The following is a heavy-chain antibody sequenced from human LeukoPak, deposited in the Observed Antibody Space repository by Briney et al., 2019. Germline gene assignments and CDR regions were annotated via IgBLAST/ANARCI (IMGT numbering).Heavy chain of an antibody. V-gene: IGHV4-34*01. J-gene: IGHJ4*02. CDR3: ARDWGYYDFWSGFAYYFDY. CDR2: INHSGST. Sequence: SETLSLTCAVYGGSFSGYYWSWIRQPPGKGLEWIGEINHSGSTNYNPSLKSRVTISVDTSKNQFSLKLSSVTAADTAVYYCARDWGYYDFWSGFAYYFDYWGQGTLVTVSS. D-gene: IGHD3-3*01. CDR1: GGSFSGYY.